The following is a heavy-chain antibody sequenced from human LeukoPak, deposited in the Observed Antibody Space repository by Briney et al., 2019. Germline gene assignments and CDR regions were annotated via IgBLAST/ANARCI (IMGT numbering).Heavy chain of an antibody. D-gene: IGHD6-19*01. J-gene: IGHJ4*02. Sequence: SETLSLTCTVSGASISDYYWSWIRQPAGKGLEWIGRISITDSTNYNPSLTSRVTMSVDTSKNQFSLNLRSLSAADTAVYYCARLRRDSSGWYADDSWSQGTLVTVSS. CDR2: ISITDST. CDR1: GASISDYY. V-gene: IGHV4-4*07. CDR3: ARLRRDSSGWYADDS.